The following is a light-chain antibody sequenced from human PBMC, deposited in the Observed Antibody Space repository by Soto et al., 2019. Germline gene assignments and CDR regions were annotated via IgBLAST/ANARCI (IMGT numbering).Light chain of an antibody. V-gene: IGKV3-11*01. CDR1: QGVSSY. Sequence: EIVLTQSPATLSLSPGERATLSCRDSQGVSSYLAWYQQKHGQAPRLLIYDASNRATGIPARFSGSGSCTDFTLTIRSLVPEEFAVYYFQQRSNWPFTFGPGTNVDIK. J-gene: IGKJ3*01. CDR2: DAS. CDR3: QQRSNWPFT.